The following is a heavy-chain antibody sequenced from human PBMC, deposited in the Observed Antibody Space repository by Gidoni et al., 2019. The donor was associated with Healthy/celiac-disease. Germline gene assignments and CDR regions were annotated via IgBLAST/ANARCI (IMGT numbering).Heavy chain of an antibody. CDR3: AKDLGYCSGGSCPYYYYYGMDV. CDR2: ISWDGGST. CDR1: GFTFDDST. D-gene: IGHD2-15*01. V-gene: IGHV3-43*01. J-gene: IGHJ6*02. Sequence: EVQLVESGGVVVQPGGSLRLSCAASGFTFDDSTMHWVRQAPGKGLEWVSLISWDGGSTYYADSVKGRFTISRDNSKNSLYLQMNSLRTEDTALYYCAKDLGYCSGGSCPYYYYYGMDVWGQGTTVTVSS.